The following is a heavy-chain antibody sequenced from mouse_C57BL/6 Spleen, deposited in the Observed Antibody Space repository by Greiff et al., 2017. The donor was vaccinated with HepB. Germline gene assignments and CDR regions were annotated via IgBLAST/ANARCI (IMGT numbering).Heavy chain of an antibody. J-gene: IGHJ4*01. CDR2: INPNNGGT. CDR3: AREEIITTVVEAMDY. CDR1: GYTFTDYN. V-gene: IGHV1-22*01. D-gene: IGHD1-1*01. Sequence: EVQLQQSGPELVKPGASVKMSCKASGYTFTDYNMHWVKQSHGKSLEWIGYINPNNGGTSYNQKFKGKATLTVNKYSSTAYMELRSMTSEDSAVYYCAREEIITTVVEAMDYWGQGTSVTVSS.